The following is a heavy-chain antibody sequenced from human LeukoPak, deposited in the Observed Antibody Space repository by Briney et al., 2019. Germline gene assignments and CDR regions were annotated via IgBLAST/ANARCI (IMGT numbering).Heavy chain of an antibody. CDR2: IYYSGST. V-gene: IGHV4-30-4*01. CDR3: ARAADILTGYAFDI. J-gene: IGHJ3*02. Sequence: SQTLSLTCTVSGGSISSGDYYWSWIRQPPGKGLEWIGYIYYSGSTYYNPSLKSRLTISVDSSKNHFSLKLTSVTAADTAVYYCARAADILTGYAFDIWGQGTMVTVSS. CDR1: GGSISSGDYY. D-gene: IGHD3-9*01.